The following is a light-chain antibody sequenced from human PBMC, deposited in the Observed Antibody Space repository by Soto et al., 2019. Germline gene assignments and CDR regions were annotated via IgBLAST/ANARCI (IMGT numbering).Light chain of an antibody. Sequence: ENVLSQSPGTASLSPRERATLSCRASQSISNHLAWYQQRPGQAPRLLIYGASSRATGIPDRFTGSGSGTDFTLTISRLEPEDFAVFYCQHYGSSPQPFGQGTKV. CDR1: QSISNH. J-gene: IGKJ1*01. CDR2: GAS. CDR3: QHYGSSPQP. V-gene: IGKV3-20*01.